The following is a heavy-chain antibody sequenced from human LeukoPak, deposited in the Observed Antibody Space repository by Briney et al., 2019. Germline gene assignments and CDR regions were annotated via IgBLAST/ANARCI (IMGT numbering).Heavy chain of an antibody. CDR1: GFTFSSYA. D-gene: IGHD4-11*01. Sequence: GGSLRLSCAASGFTFSSYAMSWVRQAPGKGLEWVSAISGSGGSTYYADSVKGRFTISRDNSKSTLYLQMNGLRAEDTAVYYCASDYPRYYFYMDVWGKGTTVTVSS. CDR2: ISGSGGST. CDR3: ASDYPRYYFYMDV. V-gene: IGHV3-23*01. J-gene: IGHJ6*03.